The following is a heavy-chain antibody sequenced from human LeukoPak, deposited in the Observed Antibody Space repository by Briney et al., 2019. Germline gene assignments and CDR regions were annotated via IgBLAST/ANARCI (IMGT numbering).Heavy chain of an antibody. J-gene: IGHJ4*02. CDR3: ARDSSDSYGSV. D-gene: IGHD5-18*01. CDR1: GFTFSSYS. V-gene: IGHV3-48*01. CDR2: ISSSSSTI. Sequence: TGGYLRLSCAASGFTFSSYSMNWVRQAPGKGLEWVSYISSSSSTIYYADSVKGRFTISRDNAKNSLYLQMNSLRAEDTAVYYCARDSSDSYGSVWGQGTLVTVSS.